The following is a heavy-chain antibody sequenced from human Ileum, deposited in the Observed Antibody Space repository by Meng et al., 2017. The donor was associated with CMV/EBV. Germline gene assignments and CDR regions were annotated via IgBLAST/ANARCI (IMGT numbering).Heavy chain of an antibody. V-gene: IGHV2-5*02. CDR1: GFSLSTSEQG. CDR3: AHRGDILTGYYDF. J-gene: IGHJ4*02. D-gene: IGHD3-9*01. CDR2: IYWDGDK. Sequence: FSGFSLSTSEQGVVWIRQPPGKALEWLALIYWDGDKHYNPSLKSRLTINKDTSRDQVVLTMTNVDPADTATYFCAHRGDILTGYYDFWGQGILVT.